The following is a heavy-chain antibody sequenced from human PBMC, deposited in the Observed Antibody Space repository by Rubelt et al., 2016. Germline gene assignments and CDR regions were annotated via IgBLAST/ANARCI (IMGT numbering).Heavy chain of an antibody. D-gene: IGHD6-19*01. CDR3: ARAGSSGPPPL. V-gene: IGHV4-59*12. CDR2: VYYSGST. CDR1: GGSLRGYY. J-gene: IGHJ4*02. Sequence: QVQLQESGPRLVKPSETLSLTCTVSGGSLRGYYWNWIRQPPGKGLEWIGFVYYSGSTTYNPSLKGRVTMSVDTSKSQFSLKLSSVTAADTGVYFCARAGSSGPPPLWGPGTLVTVSS.